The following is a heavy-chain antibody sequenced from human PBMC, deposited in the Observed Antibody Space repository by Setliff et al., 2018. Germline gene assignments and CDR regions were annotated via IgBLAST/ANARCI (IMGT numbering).Heavy chain of an antibody. D-gene: IGHD1-26*01. Sequence: ASVKVSCKVSGYTLTELSMHWVRQAPGNGLEWMGGFDPEDGETIYAQKFQGRVTMTEDTSTDTAYMELSSLRSEDTAVYYCATSTWELGGFDYWGQGTLVTVSS. J-gene: IGHJ4*02. V-gene: IGHV1-24*01. CDR1: GYTLTELS. CDR3: ATSTWELGGFDY. CDR2: FDPEDGET.